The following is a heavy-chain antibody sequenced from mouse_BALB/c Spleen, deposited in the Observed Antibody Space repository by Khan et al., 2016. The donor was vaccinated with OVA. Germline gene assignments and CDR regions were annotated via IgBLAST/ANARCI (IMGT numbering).Heavy chain of an antibody. CDR1: GYSITSDYA. CDR2: ISYSGST. J-gene: IGHJ2*01. Sequence: EVGLVESGPGLVKPSQSLSLTCTVTGYSITSDYAWNWIRQFPGNKLEWMGFISYSGSTSYNPSLKSRISITRDTSKNQFFLQLNSVTTEDTATYYCARWDYDAPNYWGQGTTLTVSS. D-gene: IGHD2-4*01. CDR3: ARWDYDAPNY. V-gene: IGHV3-2*02.